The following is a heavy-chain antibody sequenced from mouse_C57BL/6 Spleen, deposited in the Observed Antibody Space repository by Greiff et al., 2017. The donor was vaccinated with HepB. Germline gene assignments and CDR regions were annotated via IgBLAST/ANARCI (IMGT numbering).Heavy chain of an antibody. Sequence: QVQLKQPGAELVKPGASVKLSCKASGYTFTSYWMQWVKQRPGQGLEWIGEIDPSDSYTNYNQKFKGKATLTVDTSSSTAYMQLSSLTSEDSAVYYCARKDWDFAYWGQGTLVTVSA. D-gene: IGHD4-1*01. V-gene: IGHV1-50*01. CDR3: ARKDWDFAY. CDR1: GYTFTSYW. CDR2: IDPSDSYT. J-gene: IGHJ3*01.